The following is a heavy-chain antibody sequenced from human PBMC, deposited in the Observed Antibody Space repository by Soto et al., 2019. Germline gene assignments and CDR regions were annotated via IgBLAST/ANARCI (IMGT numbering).Heavy chain of an antibody. V-gene: IGHV3-72*01. CDR3: ARRAGSNFNFDH. D-gene: IGHD6-19*01. Sequence: VFIFSDHYMYWVRQAPGKGLEWVGSISNKAHSYTTEDAASVKGRFIISRDGAKNSLYLQMNSLKTEDAAVYYCARRAGSNFNFDHWGQGTLVTVSS. CDR2: ISNKAHSYTT. CDR1: VFIFSDHY. J-gene: IGHJ4*02.